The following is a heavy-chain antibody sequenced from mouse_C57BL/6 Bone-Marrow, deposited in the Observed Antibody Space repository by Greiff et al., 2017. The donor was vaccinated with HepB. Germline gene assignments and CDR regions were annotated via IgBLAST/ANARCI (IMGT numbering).Heavy chain of an antibody. Sequence: EVKLVESGGDLVKPGGSLKLSCAASGFTFSSYGMSWVRQTPDKRLEWVASISSGGSYTYYPDSVKGRFTISRDNAKNTLYLQMSSLKSEDTAMYYCARRGLAWFACWGQGTLVTVSA. V-gene: IGHV5-6*02. CDR2: ISSGGSYT. J-gene: IGHJ3*01. CDR3: ARRGLAWFAC. CDR1: GFTFSSYG.